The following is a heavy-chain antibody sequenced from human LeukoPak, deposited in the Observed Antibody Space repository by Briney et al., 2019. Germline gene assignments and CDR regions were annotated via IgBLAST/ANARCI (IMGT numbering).Heavy chain of an antibody. Sequence: SETLSLTCTVSGGFISSSSYYWGWIRQPPGKGLEWIGSIYYSGSTYYNPSLKSRVTISVDTSKNQFSLKLSPVTAADTAVYYCARRRIVATIDYWGQGTLVTVSS. CDR3: ARRRIVATIDY. V-gene: IGHV4-39*01. D-gene: IGHD5-12*01. CDR2: IYYSGST. J-gene: IGHJ4*02. CDR1: GGFISSSSYY.